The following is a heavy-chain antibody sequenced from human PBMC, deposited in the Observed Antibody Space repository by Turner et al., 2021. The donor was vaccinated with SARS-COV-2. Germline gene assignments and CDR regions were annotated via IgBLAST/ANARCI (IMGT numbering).Heavy chain of an antibody. CDR2: IYTSGST. CDR3: ARGGAGYNYYYMDV. V-gene: IGHV4-61*02. CDR1: GGSISSGSYY. J-gene: IGHJ6*03. D-gene: IGHD1-26*01. Sequence: QVQLQESGPGLVKPSQTLSLTCTVSGGSISSGSYYWSWIRQPAGKGLEWIGRIYTSGSTNYNPSLKSRVTISVDTSKNQFSLKLSSVTAADTAVYYCARGGAGYNYYYMDVWGKGTTVTVSS.